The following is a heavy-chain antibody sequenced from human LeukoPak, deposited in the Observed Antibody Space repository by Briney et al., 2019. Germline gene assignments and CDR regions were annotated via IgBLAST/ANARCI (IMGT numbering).Heavy chain of an antibody. CDR2: IIPILGIA. V-gene: IGHV1-69*04. D-gene: IGHD2/OR15-2a*01. CDR1: GGTFNSYA. CDR3: ASRDLWGVDY. J-gene: IGHJ4*02. Sequence: ASVKVSCKASGGTFNSYAISWVRQAPGQGLEWMGRIIPILGIANYAQKFQGRVTITPDKSTSTAYMELSSLRSEDTAVYYCASRDLWGVDYWGQGTLVTVSS.